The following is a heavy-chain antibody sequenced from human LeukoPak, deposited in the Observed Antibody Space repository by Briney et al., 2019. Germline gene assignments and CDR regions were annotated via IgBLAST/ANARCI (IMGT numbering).Heavy chain of an antibody. V-gene: IGHV3-30*02. CDR1: GFAFRSHA. CDR2: IRYDGSKK. CDR3: AKIPYGDYVLDYYYYMDV. D-gene: IGHD4-17*01. Sequence: GGSLRLSCTASGFAFRSHAMHWVRQAPGKGLEWVAFIRYDGSKKFYADSVKGRFTISRDNSKNTLYLQMYSLRAEDTAVYYCAKIPYGDYVLDYYYYMDVWGKGTTVTVSS. J-gene: IGHJ6*03.